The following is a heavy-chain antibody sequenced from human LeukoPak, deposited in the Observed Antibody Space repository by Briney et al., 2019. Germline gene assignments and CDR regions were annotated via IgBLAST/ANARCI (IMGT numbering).Heavy chain of an antibody. CDR3: AKDQHRRGHDAFDI. Sequence: GGSLRLSCAASGFTFSAVGMSWVRQAPGKGLEWVSAISGSGGSTYYADSVKGRFTISRDNSKNTLFLQVNSLRAEDTAVYYCAKDQHRRGHDAFDIWGQGTMVTVSS. CDR1: GFTFSAVG. J-gene: IGHJ3*02. CDR2: ISGSGGST. V-gene: IGHV3-23*01. D-gene: IGHD2-2*01.